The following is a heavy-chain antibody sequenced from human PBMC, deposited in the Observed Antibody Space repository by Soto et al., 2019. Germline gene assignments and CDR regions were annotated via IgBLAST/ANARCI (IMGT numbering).Heavy chain of an antibody. Sequence: GGSLRLSCAASGFTFSSYSMNWVRQAPGKGLEWVSYISSSSSTIYYADSVKGRFTISRDNAKNSLYLQMNSLRDEDTAVYYCARDQVGYCSGGSCYSYYYYGMDVWGQGTTVTVSS. CDR1: GFTFSSYS. J-gene: IGHJ6*02. V-gene: IGHV3-48*02. CDR2: ISSSSSTI. D-gene: IGHD2-15*01. CDR3: ARDQVGYCSGGSCYSYYYYGMDV.